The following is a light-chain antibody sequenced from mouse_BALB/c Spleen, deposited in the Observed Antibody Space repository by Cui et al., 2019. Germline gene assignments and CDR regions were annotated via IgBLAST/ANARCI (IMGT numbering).Light chain of an antibody. CDR1: QDIYNY. Sequence: DIQMTQTTSSLSASLGDTVTISCRASQDIYNYLDWYQQKPDGSPQLLIYYTSRLPAGVPSRFSGSGSGTDYSLNISNLEQEDIATYFCQQGKTIPRTFGGGTKLEIK. J-gene: IGKJ1*01. V-gene: IGKV10-96*01. CDR3: QQGKTIPRT. CDR2: YTS.